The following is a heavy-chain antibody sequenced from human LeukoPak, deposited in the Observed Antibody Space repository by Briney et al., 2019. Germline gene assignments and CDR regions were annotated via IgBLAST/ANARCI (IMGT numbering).Heavy chain of an antibody. CDR1: GYSFTRYW. Sequence: GESLKISCKGFGYSFTRYWIGWMRQMPGKRLEWMGIIYPADSDTRYSPSFQGQVTISADRSISTAYLQWNSLKASDTAMYYCAEQQGLYDAFEIWGQGTMVTVSS. J-gene: IGHJ3*02. CDR2: IYPADSDT. CDR3: AEQQGLYDAFEI. V-gene: IGHV5-51*01. D-gene: IGHD6-13*01.